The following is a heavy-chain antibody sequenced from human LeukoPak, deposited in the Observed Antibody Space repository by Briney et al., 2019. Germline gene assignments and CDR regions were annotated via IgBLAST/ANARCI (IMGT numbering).Heavy chain of an antibody. CDR3: ARGVTIFGVVTVYYYMDV. V-gene: IGHV3-11*01. CDR1: GFTFSDYY. Sequence: PGGSLRLSCAASGFTFSDYYMSWIRQAPGKGLEWVLYISSSGSTIYYADSVKGRFTISRDNAKNSLYLQMNSLRAEDTAVYYCARGVTIFGVVTVYYYMDVWGKGTTVTVSS. CDR2: ISSSGSTI. D-gene: IGHD3-3*01. J-gene: IGHJ6*03.